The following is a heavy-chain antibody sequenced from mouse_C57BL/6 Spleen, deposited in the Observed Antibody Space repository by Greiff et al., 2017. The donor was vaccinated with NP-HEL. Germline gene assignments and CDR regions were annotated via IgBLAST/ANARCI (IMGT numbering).Heavy chain of an antibody. J-gene: IGHJ2*01. Sequence: QVQLQQPGAELVRPGSSVKLSCKASGYTFTSYWMDWVKQRPGQGLEWIGNIYPSDSETHYNQKFKDKATLTVDKSSSTAYMQLSSLTSEDSAVYYCAEKEREYYFDYWGQGTTLTVSS. CDR3: AEKEREYYFDY. CDR1: GYTFTSYW. V-gene: IGHV1-61*01. CDR2: IYPSDSET.